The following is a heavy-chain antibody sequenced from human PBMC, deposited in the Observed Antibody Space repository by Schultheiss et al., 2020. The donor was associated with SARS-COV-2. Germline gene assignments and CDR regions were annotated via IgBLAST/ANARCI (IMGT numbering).Heavy chain of an antibody. CDR3: ARRDTGYNWNSFDP. CDR1: GYTFTGYY. J-gene: IGHJ5*02. D-gene: IGHD1-20*01. CDR2: INPNSGGT. V-gene: IGHV1-2*02. Sequence: KISCKASGYTFTGYYMHWVRQAPGQGLEWMGWINPNSGGTNYAQKFQGRVTMTRDTSISTAYMELSRLRSDDTAVYYCARRDTGYNWNSFDPWGQGTLVTVSS.